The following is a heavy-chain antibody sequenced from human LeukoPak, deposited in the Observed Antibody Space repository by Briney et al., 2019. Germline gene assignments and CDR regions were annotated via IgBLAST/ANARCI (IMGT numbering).Heavy chain of an antibody. CDR1: GFTFSSYA. J-gene: IGHJ4*02. V-gene: IGHV3-30*18. CDR3: AKGLWGATTPFYFDY. Sequence: GGSLRLSCAASGFTFSSYAMSWVRQAPGKGLEWVAVISYDGSNKYYADSVKGRFTISRDNSKNTLYLQMNSLRAEDTAVYYCAKGLWGATTPFYFDYWGQGTLVTVSS. D-gene: IGHD1-26*01. CDR2: ISYDGSNK.